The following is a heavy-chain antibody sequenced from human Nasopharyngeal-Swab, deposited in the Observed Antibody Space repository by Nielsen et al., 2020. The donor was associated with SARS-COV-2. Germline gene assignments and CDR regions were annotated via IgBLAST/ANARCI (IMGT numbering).Heavy chain of an antibody. Sequence: GESLKISCAASGFTFSTYAMYWVRQPPAKGLEWVSIISGSGGSTYYADSVKGRFTISRDNSKNTLYLQMNSLRAEDTAVYYCAKGFTGYRSGSYADYWGQGTLVTVSS. D-gene: IGHD3-16*01. CDR3: AKGFTGYRSGSYADY. CDR2: ISGSGGST. J-gene: IGHJ4*02. V-gene: IGHV3-23*01. CDR1: GFTFSTYA.